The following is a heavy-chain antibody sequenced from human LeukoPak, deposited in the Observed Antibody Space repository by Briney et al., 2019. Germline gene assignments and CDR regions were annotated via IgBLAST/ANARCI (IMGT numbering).Heavy chain of an antibody. CDR3: ARSPDSSGYWDAFDI. CDR1: GGSISVYY. Sequence: PSETLSLTCTVSGGSISVYYWSWIRQPPGQGLEWIGYISYSGSANHNPSPKSRVTISVDTSKNQFSLKLSSVTAADTAVYYCARSPDSSGYWDAFDIWGQGTMVTVPS. V-gene: IGHV4-59*08. CDR2: ISYSGSA. D-gene: IGHD3-22*01. J-gene: IGHJ3*02.